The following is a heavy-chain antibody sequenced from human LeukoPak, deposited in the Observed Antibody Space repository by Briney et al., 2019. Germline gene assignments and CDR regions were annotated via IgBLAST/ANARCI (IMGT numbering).Heavy chain of an antibody. V-gene: IGHV3-64D*09. CDR2: INNNGDLT. J-gene: IGHJ4*02. CDR1: GFTFSSFA. D-gene: IGHD6-13*01. Sequence: PGGSLRLSCSASGFTFSSFAMHWVRQAPGKALEYVSAINNNGDLTDYADSVRRRFTISKDKSKNTLYLQMSSLRAEDTAVYYCVKSPHASSSYFDYWGQGTLVTVSS. CDR3: VKSPHASSSYFDY.